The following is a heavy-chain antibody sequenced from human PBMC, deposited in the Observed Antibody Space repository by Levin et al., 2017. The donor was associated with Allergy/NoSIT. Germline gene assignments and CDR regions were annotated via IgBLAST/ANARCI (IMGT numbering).Heavy chain of an antibody. J-gene: IGHJ6*02. CDR2: IDPEDGEI. CDR1: GTTLSDLS. V-gene: IGHV1-24*01. Sequence: GGSLRLSCKVSGTTLSDLSIHWVRQAPGKGLEWMGGIDPEDGEIMYAQKFQGRVTITEDTSIDTAYMEISSLRSEDTAVYFCTSDSHITSYMSRDYYDLDVLGQGATVTVSS. CDR3: TSDSHITSYMSRDYYDLDV. D-gene: IGHD3-10*01.